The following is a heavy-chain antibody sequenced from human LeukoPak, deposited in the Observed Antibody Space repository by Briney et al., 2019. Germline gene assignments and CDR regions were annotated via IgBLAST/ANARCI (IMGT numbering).Heavy chain of an antibody. Sequence: GGSLRLSCAASGFTVSSNYMSWVRQAPGKGLEWVSYISSSGSTIYYTDSVKGRFTISRDNAKNSLYLQMNSLRAEDTAVYYCARAQYSGSHSPFDYWGQGTLVTVSS. D-gene: IGHD1-26*01. J-gene: IGHJ4*02. V-gene: IGHV3-11*04. CDR3: ARAQYSGSHSPFDY. CDR1: GFTVSSNY. CDR2: ISSSGSTI.